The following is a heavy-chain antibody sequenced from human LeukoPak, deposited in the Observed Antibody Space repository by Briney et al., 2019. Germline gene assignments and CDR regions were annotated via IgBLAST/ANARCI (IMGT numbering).Heavy chain of an antibody. CDR1: GFTFSSYG. D-gene: IGHD3-10*01. J-gene: IGHJ4*02. CDR2: ISYDGSNK. Sequence: GGSLRLSCAASGFTFSSYGMHWVRQAPGKGLEWVAVISYDGSNKYYADSVKGRFTISRDNSKNTLYLQMNSLRAEDTAVYYCAKDLKLLWFGELDYWGQGTLVTVSS. V-gene: IGHV3-30*18. CDR3: AKDLKLLWFGELDY.